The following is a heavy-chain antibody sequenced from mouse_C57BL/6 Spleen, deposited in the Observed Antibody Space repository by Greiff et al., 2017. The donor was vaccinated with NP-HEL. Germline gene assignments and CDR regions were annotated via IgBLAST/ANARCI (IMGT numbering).Heavy chain of an antibody. Sequence: QVQLQQSGAELVKPGASVKLSCKASGYTFTSYWMHWVKQRPGRGLEWIGRIDPNSGGTKYNEQFKSKATLTVDKPSSTAYMQLSRLTTEDSAVYYCARPSSYYSNYDYAMDYWGQGTSVTVSS. D-gene: IGHD2-5*01. V-gene: IGHV1-72*01. CDR2: IDPNSGGT. CDR1: GYTFTSYW. CDR3: ARPSSYYSNYDYAMDY. J-gene: IGHJ4*01.